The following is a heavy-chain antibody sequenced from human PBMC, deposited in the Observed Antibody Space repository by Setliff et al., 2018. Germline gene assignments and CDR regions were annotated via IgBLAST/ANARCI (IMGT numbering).Heavy chain of an antibody. CDR2: INYSGST. J-gene: IGHJ4*02. CDR1: DGSISSFY. Sequence: PSETLSLTCSVSDGSISSFYWSWIRQPPGKGLEWIGYINYSGSTNYNPSLKSRVTISVDSSKNQVSLKLSSVTAADTAMYYCARRVNYYDSSGYYYSWFYFDYWGQGTLVTVSS. V-gene: IGHV4-59*01. CDR3: ARRVNYYDSSGYYYSWFYFDY. D-gene: IGHD3-22*01.